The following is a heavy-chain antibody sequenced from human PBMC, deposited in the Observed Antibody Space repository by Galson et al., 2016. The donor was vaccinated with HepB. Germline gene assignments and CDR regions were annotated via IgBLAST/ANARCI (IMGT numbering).Heavy chain of an antibody. CDR3: ARDSSGSYLDS. D-gene: IGHD1-26*01. CDR1: GGSLIGDSYY. J-gene: IGHJ4*02. CDR2: IQSSGST. V-gene: IGHV4-61*01. Sequence: SETLSLTCTVFGGSLIGDSYYWSWIRQPPGKGLEWIGYIQSSGSTNSKPSLKSRVSMSLDRSKNQFSLKLSSVTVADTAVYYCARDSSGSYLDSWGQGTLITVSS.